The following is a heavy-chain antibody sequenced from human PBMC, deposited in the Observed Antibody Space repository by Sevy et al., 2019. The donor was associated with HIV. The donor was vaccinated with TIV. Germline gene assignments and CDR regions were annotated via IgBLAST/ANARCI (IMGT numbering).Heavy chain of an antibody. J-gene: IGHJ4*02. D-gene: IGHD1-26*01. CDR2: ISDSGTTT. CDR1: GFTFSSHA. Sequence: GGSLRLSCAASGFTFSSHAMSWVRQAPGKGLEWVSAISDSGTTTYYEDSVKGRFTISSDNSKNTLYLQMDGLRAEDTAIYYCARAFTGGYQQPFDYWGQRTLVTVSS. CDR3: ARAFTGGYQQPFDY. V-gene: IGHV3-23*01.